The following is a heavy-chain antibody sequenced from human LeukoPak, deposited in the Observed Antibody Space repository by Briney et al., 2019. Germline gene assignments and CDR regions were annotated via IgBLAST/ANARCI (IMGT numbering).Heavy chain of an antibody. V-gene: IGHV3-21*01. Sequence: GGSLRLSCAASGFTFSSYSMNWVRQAPGKGLEWVSSISSSSSYIYYADSVKGRFTISRDNAKNSLYLQMNSLRAEDTAVYYCARGPQGATGTFDYWGQGTLVTVSS. CDR1: GFTFSSYS. J-gene: IGHJ4*02. D-gene: IGHD1-26*01. CDR2: ISSSSSYI. CDR3: ARGPQGATGTFDY.